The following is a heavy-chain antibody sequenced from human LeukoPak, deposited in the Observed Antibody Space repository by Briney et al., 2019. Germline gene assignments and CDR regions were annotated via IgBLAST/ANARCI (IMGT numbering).Heavy chain of an antibody. CDR1: GYTFTSYG. Sequence: AAVKVSCKASGYTFTSYGISWVRQAPGQGLEWMGWISAYNGNTNYAQKLQGRVTMTTDTSTSTAYMELRSLRSDDTAVYYCAGSNIVTGYGGGSDLYNWFDPWGQGTLVTVSS. J-gene: IGHJ5*02. CDR2: ISAYNGNT. V-gene: IGHV1-18*01. CDR3: AGSNIVTGYGGGSDLYNWFDP. D-gene: IGHD3-9*01.